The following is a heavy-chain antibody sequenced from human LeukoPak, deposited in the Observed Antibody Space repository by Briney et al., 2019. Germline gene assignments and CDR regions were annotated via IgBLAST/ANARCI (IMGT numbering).Heavy chain of an antibody. CDR3: ARDNYYFDY. CDR2: INTGSGER. CDR1: GYTFTSYL. Sequence: GASVKVSCKASGYTFTSYLIHWVRQAPGQGLERMGWINTGSGERKYLQKFQDRVTITRDTSASTAFMELSSLRSEDTALYYCARDNYYFDYWGQGTLVTVSS. J-gene: IGHJ4*02. V-gene: IGHV1-3*04.